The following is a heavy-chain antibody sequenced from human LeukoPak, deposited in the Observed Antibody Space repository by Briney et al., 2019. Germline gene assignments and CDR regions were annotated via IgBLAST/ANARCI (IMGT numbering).Heavy chain of an antibody. V-gene: IGHV3-74*01. Sequence: QPGGSLRLSCAASGLTFSSHWMHWVRQAPGKGLVWVSRISSDGTNTNYADSVKGRFTISRDNAKNTLYLQMNSLRVEDTAVYYCTRGPPDGSGNYYPGDLWGQGTLVTVSS. CDR3: TRGPPDGSGNYYPGDL. CDR1: GLTFSSHW. CDR2: ISSDGTNT. D-gene: IGHD3-10*01. J-gene: IGHJ5*02.